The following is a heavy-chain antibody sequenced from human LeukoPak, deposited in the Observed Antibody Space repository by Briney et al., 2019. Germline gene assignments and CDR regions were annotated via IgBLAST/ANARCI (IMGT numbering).Heavy chain of an antibody. CDR3: ARTSPTYYYMDV. D-gene: IGHD4-17*01. J-gene: IGHJ6*03. CDR1: GYTFTSYD. Sequence: ASVKVSCKASGYTFTSYDINWVRQAPGQGLEWMGWMNPNSGNTVYAQKFQGRVTMNRKTSISTAYMELSSLRSEDTAVYYCARTSPTYYYMDVWGKGTTVAVSS. CDR2: MNPNSGNT. V-gene: IGHV1-8*01.